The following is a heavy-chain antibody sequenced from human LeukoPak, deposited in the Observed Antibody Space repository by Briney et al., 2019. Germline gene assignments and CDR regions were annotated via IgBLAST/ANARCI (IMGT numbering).Heavy chain of an antibody. Sequence: GGSLRLSCAASGFTISDYYMSWIRQAPGNGLEWVASIKEDGSEKYYVDSVKGRFTISRDNAKNSLYLHMNSLRAEDTAVYYCVRNDGGAFDIWGQGTMVTVSS. D-gene: IGHD4-23*01. CDR2: IKEDGSEK. J-gene: IGHJ3*02. CDR3: VRNDGGAFDI. CDR1: GFTISDYY. V-gene: IGHV3-7*04.